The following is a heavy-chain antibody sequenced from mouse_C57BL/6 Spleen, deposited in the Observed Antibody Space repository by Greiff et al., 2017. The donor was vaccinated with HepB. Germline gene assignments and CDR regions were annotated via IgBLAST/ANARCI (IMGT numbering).Heavy chain of an antibody. CDR3: ARGRDTTVEDY. CDR1: GYAFSSYW. D-gene: IGHD1-1*01. J-gene: IGHJ4*01. Sequence: QVHVKQSGAELVKPGASVKISCKASGYAFSSYWMNWVKQRPGKGLEWIGQIYPGDGDTNYNGKFKGKATLTADKSSSTAYMQLSSLTSEDSAVYFCARGRDTTVEDYWGQGTSVTVSS. CDR2: IYPGDGDT. V-gene: IGHV1-80*01.